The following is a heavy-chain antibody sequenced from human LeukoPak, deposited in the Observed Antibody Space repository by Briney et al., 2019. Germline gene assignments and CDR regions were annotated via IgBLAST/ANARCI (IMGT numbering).Heavy chain of an antibody. D-gene: IGHD6-13*01. Sequence: PSETLSLTCAVYGGSFSGYYWSWIRQPPGKGLEWIGEINHSGSTNYNPSLKSRVTISVDTSKNQFSLKLSSVTAADTAVYYCARGFWVAAAGTYYYYGMDVWGQGTTVTVSS. V-gene: IGHV4-34*01. CDR3: ARGFWVAAAGTYYYYGMDV. CDR1: GGSFSGYY. J-gene: IGHJ6*02. CDR2: INHSGST.